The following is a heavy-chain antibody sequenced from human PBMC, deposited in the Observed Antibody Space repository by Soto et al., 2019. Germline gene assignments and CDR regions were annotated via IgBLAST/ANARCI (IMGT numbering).Heavy chain of an antibody. CDR2: ISGSGATK. CDR1: GFTFSSHS. Sequence: GGSLRLSCAASGFTFSSHSINWVRQAPGKGLEWVSYISGSGATKYYADSVKGRFTISRDNARNSLYLQMSSLSDEDTAVYYCARAIRGFSYVVDYWGQGTLVTAPQ. V-gene: IGHV3-48*02. D-gene: IGHD5-18*01. J-gene: IGHJ4*02. CDR3: ARAIRGFSYVVDY.